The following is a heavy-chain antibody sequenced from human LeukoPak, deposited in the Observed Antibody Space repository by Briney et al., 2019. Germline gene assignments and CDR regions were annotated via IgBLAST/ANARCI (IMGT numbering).Heavy chain of an antibody. CDR1: GYTFTSYG. V-gene: IGHV1-18*01. CDR3: ARNHPYSSSWYSGGYPDY. CDR2: ISAYNGNT. D-gene: IGHD6-13*01. J-gene: IGHJ4*02. Sequence: ASVKVSCKASGYTFTSYGISWVRQAPGQGLEWMGWISAYNGNTNYAQKLQGRVTMTTDTSTSTAYMELRSLRSGDTAVYYCARNHPYSSSWYSGGYPDYWGQGTLVTVSS.